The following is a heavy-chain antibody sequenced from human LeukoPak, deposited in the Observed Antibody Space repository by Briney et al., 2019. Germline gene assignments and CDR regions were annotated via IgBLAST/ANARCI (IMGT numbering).Heavy chain of an antibody. Sequence: QPGGSLRLSCVVSGFTFSNYAMSWVRQAPGKGLEWVSAMSGSGGSTNYADSVKGRFTISRDNAKNSLYLQMNSPRDEDTAVYYCARDYDSTGQIDYWGQGTLVTVSS. CDR3: ARDYDSTGQIDY. CDR2: MSGSGGST. CDR1: GFTFSNYA. V-gene: IGHV3-23*01. J-gene: IGHJ4*02. D-gene: IGHD3-22*01.